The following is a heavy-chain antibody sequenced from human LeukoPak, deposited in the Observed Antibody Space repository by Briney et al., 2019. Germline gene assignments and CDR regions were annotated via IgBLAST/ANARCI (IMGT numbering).Heavy chain of an antibody. V-gene: IGHV4-59*12. J-gene: IGHJ6*02. Sequence: SQTLSLTCSVSGGSITGYYWSWIRQPPGKGLEWIAYIYYSGSTNYNPSLESRVTISVDTSKNQFSLKLSSVTAADTAVYYCARDANVLRYFDWLSQGMDVWGQGTTVTVSS. CDR2: IYYSGST. CDR1: GGSITGYY. CDR3: ARDANVLRYFDWLSQGMDV. D-gene: IGHD3-9*01.